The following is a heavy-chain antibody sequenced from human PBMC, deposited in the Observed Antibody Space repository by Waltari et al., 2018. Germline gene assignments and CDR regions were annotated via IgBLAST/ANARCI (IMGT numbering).Heavy chain of an antibody. CDR3: ARDPTGPFVGYFED. Sequence: VQLVASVGGVVEPGRSLRLTWLASGLIFGSYSRHWVRQAPGKGPEWVAHISDDGSNKHYADSVKGRFTISKDNSKNTLYLQMNSLRDDDTSVYYCARDPTGPFVGYFEDWGQGTLVTVSS. V-gene: IGHV3-30*01. J-gene: IGHJ4*02. CDR2: ISDDGSNK. CDR1: GLIFGSYS. D-gene: IGHD4-4*01.